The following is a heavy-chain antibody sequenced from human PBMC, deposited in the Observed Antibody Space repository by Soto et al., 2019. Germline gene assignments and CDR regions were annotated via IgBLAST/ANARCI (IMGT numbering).Heavy chain of an antibody. Sequence: SETLSLTCTVSGGSVSSGSYYWSWIRQPPGKGLEWIGYIYYSGSTNYNPSLKSRVTISVDTSKNQFSLKLSSVTAADTAVYYCARASSGYLYYYYGMDVWGQGTTVTVS. CDR1: GGSVSSGSYY. V-gene: IGHV4-61*01. J-gene: IGHJ6*02. CDR3: ARASSGYLYYYYGMDV. CDR2: IYYSGST. D-gene: IGHD3-22*01.